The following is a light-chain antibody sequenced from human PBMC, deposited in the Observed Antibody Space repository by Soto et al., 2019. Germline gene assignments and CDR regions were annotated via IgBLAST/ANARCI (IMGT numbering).Light chain of an antibody. J-gene: IGKJ4*01. CDR1: QGIASS. CDR2: AAS. V-gene: IGKV1-9*01. Sequence: DIQLTQSPSFLSASVGDRVTITCRASQGIASSLAWYQQKPGKTPKLLIYAASTLQRGVPSRFSGSGSGTEFTLTISSLRPEDFATYFCQQLNSYPLTFGGGTKVEIK. CDR3: QQLNSYPLT.